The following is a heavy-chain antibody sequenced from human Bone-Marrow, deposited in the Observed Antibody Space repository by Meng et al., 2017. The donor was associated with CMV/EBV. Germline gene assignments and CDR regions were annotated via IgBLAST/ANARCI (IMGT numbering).Heavy chain of an antibody. D-gene: IGHD2-2*01. CDR3: ARGAGLGYCSSTSCSLPYYYYGMDV. V-gene: IGHV1-8*03. CDR2: MNPNSGNT. Sequence: ASVKVSCKASGYTFTSYDINWVRQATGQGLEWMGWMNPNSGNTGYAQKFQGRVTITRNTSISTAYMELSSLRSEDTAVYYCARGAGLGYCSSTSCSLPYYYYGMDVWGQGTTVTGSS. J-gene: IGHJ6*01. CDR1: GYTFTSYD.